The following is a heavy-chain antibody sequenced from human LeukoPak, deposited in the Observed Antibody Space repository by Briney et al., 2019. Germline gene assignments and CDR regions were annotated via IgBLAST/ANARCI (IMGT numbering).Heavy chain of an antibody. CDR2: IRYDGSNK. D-gene: IGHD2-2*01. Sequence: QSGGSLRLSCAASGFTSSSYGMHWVRQAPGKGLEWVAFIRYDGSNKYYADSVKGRFTISRDNSKNTLYLQMNSLRAEDTAVYYCAKERSPNIVVVPAVLHWGQGTLVTVSS. J-gene: IGHJ4*02. CDR1: GFTSSSYG. CDR3: AKERSPNIVVVPAVLH. V-gene: IGHV3-30*02.